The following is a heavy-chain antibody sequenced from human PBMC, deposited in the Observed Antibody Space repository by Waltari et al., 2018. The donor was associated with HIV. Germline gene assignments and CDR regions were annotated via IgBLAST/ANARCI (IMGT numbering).Heavy chain of an antibody. CDR2: IYTSGST. Sequence: QVQLQESGPGLVKPSQTLSLTCTASGGPISSGSYSWSWLRQPAGKGLEWIGRIYTSGSTNYNPSLKSRVTISVDTSKNQFSLKLSSVTAADTAVYYCARYYCSGGSCSDYWGQGTLVTVSS. CDR3: ARYYCSGGSCSDY. V-gene: IGHV4-61*02. CDR1: GGPISSGSYS. J-gene: IGHJ4*02. D-gene: IGHD2-15*01.